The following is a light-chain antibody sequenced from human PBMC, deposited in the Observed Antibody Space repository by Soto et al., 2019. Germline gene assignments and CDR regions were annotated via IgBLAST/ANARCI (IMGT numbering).Light chain of an antibody. CDR3: QKRSNWPRA. Sequence: ELVMTQSPATLSVSPGESATLSCRASQSVSSNLAWYQQKTGQAPRLLIYGESTRATGIPARFSGSGSGTELNLTISRLQSEDFATYYCQKRSNWPRAFGQGTRLEIK. CDR1: QSVSSN. CDR2: GES. V-gene: IGKV3-15*01. J-gene: IGKJ5*01.